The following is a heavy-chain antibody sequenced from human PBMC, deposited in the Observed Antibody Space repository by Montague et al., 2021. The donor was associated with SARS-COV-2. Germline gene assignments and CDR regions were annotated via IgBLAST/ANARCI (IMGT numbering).Heavy chain of an antibody. J-gene: IGHJ6*03. Sequence: TNYNPSLKSRVTISVDTSKNQFSLKLRSVTASDTAVYYCARARQDVVVPTLVIGAYYYYYDMDVWGTGTTVTVSS. D-gene: IGHD2-2*01. V-gene: IGHV4-34*01. CDR2: T. CDR3: ARARQDVVVPTLVIGAYYYYYDMDV.